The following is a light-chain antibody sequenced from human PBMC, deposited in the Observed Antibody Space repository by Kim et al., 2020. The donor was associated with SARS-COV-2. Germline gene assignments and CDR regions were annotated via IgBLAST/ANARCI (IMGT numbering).Light chain of an antibody. J-gene: IGLJ2*01. Sequence: QSVLTQPPSASGTPGQRVTISCSGSSSNIGNNPVNWYHQLPGTAPKLLIYDNNHRPSGVPDRFSGSKSGTSASLAISGLQSEDEADYYCAAWDDSLNGQVFGGGTKVTVL. CDR3: AAWDDSLNGQV. V-gene: IGLV1-44*01. CDR2: DNN. CDR1: SSNIGNNP.